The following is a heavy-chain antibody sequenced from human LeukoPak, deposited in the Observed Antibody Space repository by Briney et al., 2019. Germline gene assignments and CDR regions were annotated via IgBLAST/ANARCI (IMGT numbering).Heavy chain of an antibody. CDR3: ARHTYDILTGYYPYYFDY. V-gene: IGHV4-59*08. Sequence: PSETLSLTCTVSGGSITSYYWSWIRQPPGKGLEWIGYIYYSGSTNYNPSLKSRVTISVDTSKNQFSLKLSSVTAADTAVYYCARHTYDILTGYYPYYFDYWGQGTLVTVSS. CDR2: IYYSGST. CDR1: GGSITSYY. D-gene: IGHD3-9*01. J-gene: IGHJ4*02.